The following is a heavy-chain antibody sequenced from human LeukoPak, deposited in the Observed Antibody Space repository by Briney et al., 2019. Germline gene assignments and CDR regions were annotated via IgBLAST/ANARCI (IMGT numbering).Heavy chain of an antibody. D-gene: IGHD3-10*01. CDR3: ARDETYGSGKYYYYGMDV. CDR2: ISSSSSYI. CDR1: GFTFSSYS. Sequence: GGSLRLSCAASGFTFSSYSMNWVRQAPGKGLEWVSSISSSSSYIYYADSVKGRFTISRGNAKNSLYLQMNSLRAEDTAVYYCARDETYGSGKYYYYGMDVWGQGTTVTVSS. V-gene: IGHV3-21*01. J-gene: IGHJ6*02.